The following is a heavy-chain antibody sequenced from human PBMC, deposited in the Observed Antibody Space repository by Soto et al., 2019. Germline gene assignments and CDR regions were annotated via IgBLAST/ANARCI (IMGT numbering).Heavy chain of an antibody. CDR2: INHSGST. V-gene: IGHV4-34*01. J-gene: IGHJ5*02. Sequence: PSETLSLTCAVYGGSFSGYYWSWIRQPPGKGLEWIGEINHSGSTNYNPSLKSRVTISVDTSKNQFSLKLSSVTAADTAVYYCARDRRITIFGVVSGYWFDPWGQGTLVTVSS. CDR1: GGSFSGYY. CDR3: ARDRRITIFGVVSGYWFDP. D-gene: IGHD3-3*01.